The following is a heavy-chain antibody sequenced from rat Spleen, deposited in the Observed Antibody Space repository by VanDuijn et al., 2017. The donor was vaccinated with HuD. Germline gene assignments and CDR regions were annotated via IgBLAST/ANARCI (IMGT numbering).Heavy chain of an antibody. CDR3: TREGWVYYWYFDF. V-gene: IGHV2-15*01. CDR2: IWRGSGT. J-gene: IGHJ1*01. D-gene: IGHD1-7*01. Sequence: QVQLKQSGPGLVQPSQTRSLTCTVSRLSVSSNSVSSVRQPPAKGLEWMGTIWRGSGTDYNSALKSRLSISRDTSKNQVFLKMNSLQTEDTAIYFCTREGWVYYWYFDFWGPGTMVTVSS. CDR1: RLSVSSNS.